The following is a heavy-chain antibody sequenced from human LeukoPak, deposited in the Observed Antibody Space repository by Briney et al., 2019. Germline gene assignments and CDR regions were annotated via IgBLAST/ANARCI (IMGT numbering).Heavy chain of an antibody. D-gene: IGHD3-22*01. CDR2: INSDGSST. J-gene: IGHJ6*02. CDR1: GFTFSSYW. V-gene: IGHV3-74*01. Sequence: PGGSLRLSCAASGFTFSSYWMHWVRQAPGKGLVWVSRINSDGSSTSYADSVKGRFTTSRDNAKNTLYLQMNSLRAEDTAVYYCARVYGYYDSSGPDYYYYYGMDVWGQGTTVTVSS. CDR3: ARVYGYYDSSGPDYYYYYGMDV.